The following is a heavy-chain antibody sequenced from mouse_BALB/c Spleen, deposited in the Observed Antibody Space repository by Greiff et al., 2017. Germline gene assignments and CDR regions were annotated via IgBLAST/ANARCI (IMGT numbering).Heavy chain of an antibody. V-gene: IGHV1S29*02. D-gene: IGHD2-14*01. CDR3: AGYYRYEAWFAY. J-gene: IGHJ3*01. CDR2: IYPYNGGT. CDR1: GYTFTDYN. Sequence: EVQLQQSGPELVKPGASVKISCKASGYTFTDYNMHWVKQSHGKSLEWIGYIYPYNGGTGYNQKFKSKATLTVDNSSSTAYMELRSLTSEDSAVYYCAGYYRYEAWFAYWGQGTLVTVSA.